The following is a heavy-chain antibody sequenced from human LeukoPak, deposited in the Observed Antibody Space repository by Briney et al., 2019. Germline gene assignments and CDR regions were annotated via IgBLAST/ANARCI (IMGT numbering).Heavy chain of an antibody. CDR3: TSALWSGFGWFDP. CDR2: MYYSGST. CDR1: GGSISSYY. D-gene: IGHD3-3*01. V-gene: IGHV4-59*08. J-gene: IGHJ5*02. Sequence: SETLSLTCSVSGGSISSYYWSWIRQPPGKGLEWIGYMYYSGSTNYNPSLKSRVTISGDTSKNQVSLKLSFVTAADTAVYYCTSALWSGFGWFDPWGQGILVTVSS.